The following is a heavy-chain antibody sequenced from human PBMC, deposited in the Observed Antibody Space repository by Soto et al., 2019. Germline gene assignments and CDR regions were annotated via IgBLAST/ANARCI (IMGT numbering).Heavy chain of an antibody. CDR2: ISSSGDNT. Sequence: PGGSLRLSCAASGFTFSTYAMSWVRQAPGEGLEWVSAISSSGDNTYYADSVKGRFTISRDNSKNTLFLQMNSLRAEDAAVYYCAKDDPLTTARGAFDVWGQGTMVTVSS. D-gene: IGHD5-18*01. CDR1: GFTFSTYA. J-gene: IGHJ3*01. CDR3: AKDDPLTTARGAFDV. V-gene: IGHV3-23*01.